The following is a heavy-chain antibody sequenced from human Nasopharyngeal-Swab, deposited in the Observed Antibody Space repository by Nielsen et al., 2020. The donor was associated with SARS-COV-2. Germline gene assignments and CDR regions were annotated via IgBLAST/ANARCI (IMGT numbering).Heavy chain of an antibody. D-gene: IGHD3-10*01. CDR2: MLFDGSDE. CDR3: AKERYQSGSGKYPRDFDQ. CDR1: AFTFTNYG. Sequence: GESLKISCAASAFTFTNYGIHWVRQAPGKGLEWVAIMLFDGSDEYYADSVKGRFTISRDISKNTLYLQMNSLRPEDTAVYYCAKERYQSGSGKYPRDFDQWGQGTLVTVSS. V-gene: IGHV3-30*18. J-gene: IGHJ4*02.